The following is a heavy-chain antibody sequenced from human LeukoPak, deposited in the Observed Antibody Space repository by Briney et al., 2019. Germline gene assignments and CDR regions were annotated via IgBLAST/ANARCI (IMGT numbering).Heavy chain of an antibody. CDR1: GFTFSSYA. J-gene: IGHJ4*02. V-gene: IGHV3-23*01. CDR3: AKAPNSSGSTCDY. D-gene: IGHD6-19*01. CDR2: ISGSGGST. Sequence: GGSLRLSCAASGFTFSSYAMSWVRQAPGKGLEWVSAISGSGGSTYYADSVKGRFTISRDNSKNPLYLQMNSLRAEDTAVYYCAKAPNSSGSTCDYWGQGTLVTVSS.